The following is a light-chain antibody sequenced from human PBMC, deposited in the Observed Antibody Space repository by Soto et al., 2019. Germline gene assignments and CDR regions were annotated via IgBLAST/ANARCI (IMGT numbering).Light chain of an antibody. CDR1: HTVSSSY. CDR2: GAS. Sequence: EIVLTQSPGTLSLSPGERATLSCRASHTVSSSYLAWYQQKPGQPPRLLIYGASSRATGIPDRFSGSGSGTDFTLTISRLEPEDFAVYYCQQYVSLLTFGGGTKVEIK. V-gene: IGKV3-20*01. J-gene: IGKJ4*01. CDR3: QQYVSLLT.